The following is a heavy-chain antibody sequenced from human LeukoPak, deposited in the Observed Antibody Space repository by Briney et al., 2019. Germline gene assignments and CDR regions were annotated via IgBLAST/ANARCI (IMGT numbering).Heavy chain of an antibody. D-gene: IGHD3-9*01. V-gene: IGHV1-8*01. CDR3: ARAYYDILTGYYRGDNHPDY. Sequence: GASVKVSCKASGYTFTSYDINWVGQATGQGLECMGWMNPNSGNTGYAQKFQGRVTMTRNTSIRTAYMELSSLRSEDTAVYYCARAYYDILTGYYRGDNHPDYWGQGTLVTVSS. CDR1: GYTFTSYD. J-gene: IGHJ4*02. CDR2: MNPNSGNT.